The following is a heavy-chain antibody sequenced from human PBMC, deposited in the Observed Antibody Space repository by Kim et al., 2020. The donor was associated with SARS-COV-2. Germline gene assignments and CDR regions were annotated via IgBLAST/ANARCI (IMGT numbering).Heavy chain of an antibody. CDR3: TMGRDGPAAF. D-gene: IGHD2-15*01. V-gene: IGHV3-15*06. J-gene: IGHJ4*02. CDR2: TT. Sequence: TTNYAAPVKGRFTISRDDSKDTLYLQMNTLKTEDTAVYYCTMGRDGPAAFWGQGTLVAVSS.